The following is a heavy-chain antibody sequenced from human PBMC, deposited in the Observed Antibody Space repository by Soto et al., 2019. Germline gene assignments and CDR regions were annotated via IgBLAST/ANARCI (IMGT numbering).Heavy chain of an antibody. V-gene: IGHV4-59*01. CDR2: IFHSGIT. CDR3: ARDRYFYDSRGYYRTLDS. Sequence: SETLSLTCTVSGGTFSNDYWTWIRQSPGKGLEWIGYIFHSGITDYNPSLQSRVTISIDTSRNHFSLNLTSVTAADTAVYYCARDRYFYDSRGYYRTLDSWGQGTLVTVSS. J-gene: IGHJ4*02. D-gene: IGHD3-22*01. CDR1: GGTFSNDY.